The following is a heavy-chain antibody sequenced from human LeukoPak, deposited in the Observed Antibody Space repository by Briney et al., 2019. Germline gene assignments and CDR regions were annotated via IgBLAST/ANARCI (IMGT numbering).Heavy chain of an antibody. D-gene: IGHD1-26*01. CDR3: AKDLQGLGATRPHYFDY. Sequence: PGGSLRLSCAASGFTFSSYAMSWVRQAPGKGLEWVSAISGSGGSTYYADSVKGRFTISRDNSKNTLYLQMNSLRAEDTAVYYCAKDLQGLGATRPHYFDYWGQGTLVTVSS. CDR2: ISGSGGST. V-gene: IGHV3-23*01. J-gene: IGHJ4*02. CDR1: GFTFSSYA.